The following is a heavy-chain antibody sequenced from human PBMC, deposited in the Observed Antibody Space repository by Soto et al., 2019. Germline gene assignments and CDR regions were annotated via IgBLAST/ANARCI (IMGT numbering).Heavy chain of an antibody. CDR1: GGTFSSYA. J-gene: IGHJ6*02. Sequence: QVQLVQSGAEVKKPGSSVKVSCKASGGTFSSYAISWVRQAPGQGLEWMGGIIPIFGTADYAQKFQGRVTITADESTSTGYMEVSSLRSEDTAVYYCAQTVTNNYYNCMDVWGQGTTVTVSS. CDR3: AQTVTNNYYNCMDV. V-gene: IGHV1-69*12. D-gene: IGHD4-17*01. CDR2: IIPIFGTA.